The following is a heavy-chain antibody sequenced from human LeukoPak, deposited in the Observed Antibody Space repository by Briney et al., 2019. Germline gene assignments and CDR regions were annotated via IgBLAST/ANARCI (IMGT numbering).Heavy chain of an antibody. CDR1: GDSVSSNSAA. V-gene: IGHV6-1*01. CDR2: TYYRSRWYN. D-gene: IGHD6-19*01. Sequence: SQTLSLTCAISGDSVSSNSAAWTWIRQSPSRGLEWLGRTYYRSRWYNDYAVSVKSRITINPDTSKNQFSLQLNSVTPEDTALYYCVGSSGWWGFDYWGQGTLVTVSS. CDR3: VGSSGWWGFDY. J-gene: IGHJ4*02.